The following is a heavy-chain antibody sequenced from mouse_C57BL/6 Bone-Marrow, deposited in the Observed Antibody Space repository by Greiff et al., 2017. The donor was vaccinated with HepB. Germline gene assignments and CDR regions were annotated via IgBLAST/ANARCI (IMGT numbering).Heavy chain of an antibody. CDR1: GYTFTDYN. J-gene: IGHJ3*01. V-gene: IGHV1-18*01. Sequence: VQLQQSGPELVKPGASVKIPCKASGYTFTDYNMDWVKQSHGKSLEWIGDINPNNGGTNYNQKFKGKDTLTVDKSSSTAYMELRSLTSEDTAVYYCAREGGSNSFSYWGQGTLVTVSA. CDR2: INPNNGGT. CDR3: AREGGSNSFSY. D-gene: IGHD2-5*01.